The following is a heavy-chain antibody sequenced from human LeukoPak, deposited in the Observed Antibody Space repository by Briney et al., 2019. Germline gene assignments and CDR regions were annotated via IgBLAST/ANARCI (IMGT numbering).Heavy chain of an antibody. D-gene: IGHD5-18*01. J-gene: IGHJ6*04. CDR3: ARGVDTDYGMDV. Sequence: GASVKVSFKASGGTFSSYAISWVRQAPGQGGEWMGGIIAIFGTANYAQKFQGRVTITADESTSTAYMELSSLRSEDTAVYYCARGVDTDYGMDVWGKGTTVTVSS. V-gene: IGHV1-69*01. CDR1: GGTFSSYA. CDR2: IIAIFGTA.